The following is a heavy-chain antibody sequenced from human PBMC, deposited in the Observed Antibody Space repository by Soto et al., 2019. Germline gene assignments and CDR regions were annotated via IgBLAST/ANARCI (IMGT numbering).Heavy chain of an antibody. CDR3: ARDISGTTPFDY. Sequence: QVQLQESGPGLVKPSGTLSLTCAVSGGSISSSHWWSWVRQSPGKGLEWIGEIYHSGSTHYNPSLKGRVTISVDKSKNQFSLDLTSVTVADTAIYYCARDISGTTPFDYWCQGTLVTVSS. CDR1: GGSISSSHW. D-gene: IGHD1-7*01. CDR2: IYHSGST. J-gene: IGHJ4*02. V-gene: IGHV4-4*02.